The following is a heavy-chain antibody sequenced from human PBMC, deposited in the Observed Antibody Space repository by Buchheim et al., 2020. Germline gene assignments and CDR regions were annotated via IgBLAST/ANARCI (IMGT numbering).Heavy chain of an antibody. V-gene: IGHV4-59*12. CDR1: GGSISSYY. CDR3: ARGVVDNWFDP. J-gene: IGHJ5*02. Sequence: QVQLQESGPGLVKPSETLSLTCTVSGGSISSYYWSWIRQPPGKGLEWIGYIYYSGSTYYNPSLKSRVTISVDTSKNQFSLKLSSVTAADTAVYYCARGVVDNWFDPWGQGTL. D-gene: IGHD3-3*01. CDR2: IYYSGST.